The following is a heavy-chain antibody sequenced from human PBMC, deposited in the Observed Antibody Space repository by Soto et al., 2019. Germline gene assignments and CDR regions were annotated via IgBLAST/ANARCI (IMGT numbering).Heavy chain of an antibody. CDR3: ANSRPMVRGWDV. D-gene: IGHD3-10*01. Sequence: LRLSCAASGFTFSSYAMSWVRQAPGKGLEWVSAISGSGGSTHYADSVKGRFTISRDNSKNTLYLQMNSLRAEDTAVYYCANSRPMVRGWDVWGQGTTVTVS. CDR2: ISGSGGST. CDR1: GFTFSSYA. J-gene: IGHJ6*02. V-gene: IGHV3-23*01.